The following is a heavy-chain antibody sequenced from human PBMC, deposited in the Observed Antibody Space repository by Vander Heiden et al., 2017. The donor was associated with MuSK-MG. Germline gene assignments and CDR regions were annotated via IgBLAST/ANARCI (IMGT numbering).Heavy chain of an antibody. J-gene: IGHJ1*01. CDR3: AKTTVKYYQH. V-gene: IGHV3-23*01. Sequence: EVQLLESGGGLVQPGGSLRLSCAASGFTFSSYAMSWVRQAPGKGLEGVSAISGSGSSTYDADSVKGRFTISRDYSKNTLHLKINRLRAEDTGVYCGAKTTVKYYQHWGQGTLVTVSS. D-gene: IGHD4-17*01. CDR2: ISGSGSST. CDR1: GFTFSSYA.